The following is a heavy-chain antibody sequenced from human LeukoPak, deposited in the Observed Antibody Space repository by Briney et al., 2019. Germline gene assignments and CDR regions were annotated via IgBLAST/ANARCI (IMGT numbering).Heavy chain of an antibody. J-gene: IGHJ5*02. Sequence: ASVKVSCKASGYTFTSYDINWVRQATGQGLEWMGGIIPIFGTANYAQKFQGRVTITADESTSTAYMELSSLRSEDTAVYYCAREMEAAAGLGFDPWGQGTLVTVSS. CDR3: AREMEAAAGLGFDP. V-gene: IGHV1-69*13. CDR1: GYTFTSYD. CDR2: IIPIFGTA. D-gene: IGHD6-13*01.